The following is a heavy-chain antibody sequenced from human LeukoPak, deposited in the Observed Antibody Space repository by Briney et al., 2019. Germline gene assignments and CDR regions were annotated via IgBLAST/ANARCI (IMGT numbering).Heavy chain of an antibody. Sequence: SVKVSCKASGGTFSSYAISWVRQAPGQGLEWMGGIIPIFGTANYAQKFQGRVTITTDESTSTAYMELSSLRSEDTAVYYCAPQRIEGDPRDDAFDIWGQGTMVTVSS. V-gene: IGHV1-69*05. D-gene: IGHD1-26*01. CDR1: GGTFSSYA. J-gene: IGHJ3*02. CDR2: IIPIFGTA. CDR3: APQRIEGDPRDDAFDI.